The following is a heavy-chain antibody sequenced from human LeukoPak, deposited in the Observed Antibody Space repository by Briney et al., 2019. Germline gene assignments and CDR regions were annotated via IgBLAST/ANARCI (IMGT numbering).Heavy chain of an antibody. D-gene: IGHD3/OR15-3a*01. J-gene: IGHJ4*02. Sequence: GGSLRLSCAASGFTFSSYSMHWVRQAPGKGLEWQTLISYHGLNKDYTDSVKGRFTVSRDNSKNTLFLQMNSLRTEDTAIYFCARSPERLGQGYLDSWGQGILVTVSS. CDR1: GFTFSSYS. CDR2: ISYHGLNK. V-gene: IGHV3-30*04. CDR3: ARSPERLGQGYLDS.